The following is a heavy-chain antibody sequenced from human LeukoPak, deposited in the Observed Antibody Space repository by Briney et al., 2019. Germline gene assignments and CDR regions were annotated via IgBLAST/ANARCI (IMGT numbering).Heavy chain of an antibody. Sequence: SETLSLTCTVSGGSISSYYWSWIRQPPGKGLEWIGNIYYSGSTNYNPSLKSRVTISVDTSKNQFSLKLSSVTAADTAVYYCARGRYDILTGYYYYYYYGMDVWGQGTTVTVSS. D-gene: IGHD3-9*01. CDR2: IYYSGST. CDR3: ARGRYDILTGYYYYYYYGMDV. V-gene: IGHV4-59*01. J-gene: IGHJ6*02. CDR1: GGSISSYY.